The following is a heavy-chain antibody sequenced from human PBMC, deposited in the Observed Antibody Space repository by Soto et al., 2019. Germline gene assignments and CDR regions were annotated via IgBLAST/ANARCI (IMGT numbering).Heavy chain of an antibody. CDR3: ARAYGSRALAADY. J-gene: IGHJ4*01. V-gene: IGHV3-48*02. CDR2: ISTSSSTI. Sequence: EVQLMESGGGLVQPGGSLRLSCAASGFTFSNYNMNWVRQAPGKGLEWVSHISTSSSTIYYADSVMGRFTISRDNAKNSQYLQMNSMRDAVIAVYYCARAYGSRALAADYWGHGALVTVSS. CDR1: GFTFSNYN. D-gene: IGHD6-19*01.